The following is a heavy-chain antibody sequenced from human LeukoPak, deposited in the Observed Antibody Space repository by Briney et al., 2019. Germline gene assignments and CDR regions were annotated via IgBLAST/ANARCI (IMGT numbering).Heavy chain of an antibody. CDR1: GFTFSNYS. Sequence: GGSLRLSCAASGFTFSNYSMNWVRQAPGKGLEWVSSISSSSSYIYYADSVKGRFTISRDNAKNTLYLQMNSLRAEDTAVYYCAKDQGSITMTYWGQGTLVTVSS. D-gene: IGHD3-22*01. J-gene: IGHJ4*02. CDR3: AKDQGSITMTY. V-gene: IGHV3-21*01. CDR2: ISSSSSYI.